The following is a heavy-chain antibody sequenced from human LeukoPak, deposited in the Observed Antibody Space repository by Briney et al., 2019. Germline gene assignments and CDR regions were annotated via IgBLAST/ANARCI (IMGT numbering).Heavy chain of an antibody. V-gene: IGHV1-2*02. CDR1: GYTFTCYY. J-gene: IGHJ4*02. CDR2: INPNSGGT. CDR3: ARRSSGGTSSPLDY. D-gene: IGHD2-15*01. Sequence: GASVTVSCKASGYTFTCYYMHWVRQAPGQGLEWMGWINPNSGGTNYAQKSQGRVTMTSDTPISTVYMELSRLTSDDTAVYYCARRSSGGTSSPLDYWGQGTLVTVSS.